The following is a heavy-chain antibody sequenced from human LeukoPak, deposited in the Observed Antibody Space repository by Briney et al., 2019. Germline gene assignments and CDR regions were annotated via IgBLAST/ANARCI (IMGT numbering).Heavy chain of an antibody. CDR1: GGSISSYY. J-gene: IGHJ4*02. CDR2: IYYSGST. D-gene: IGHD3-10*01. V-gene: IGHV4-59*01. CDR3: ASAMVRGVPLFDY. Sequence: SGTLSLTCAVSGGSISSYYWSWIRQPPGKGLEWIGYIYYSGSTNYNPSLKSRVTISVDTSKNQFSLKLSSVTAADTAVYYCASAMVRGVPLFDYWGQGTLVTVSS.